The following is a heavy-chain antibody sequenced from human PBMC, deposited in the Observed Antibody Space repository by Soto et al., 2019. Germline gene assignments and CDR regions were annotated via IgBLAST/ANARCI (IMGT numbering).Heavy chain of an antibody. D-gene: IGHD2-2*01. Sequence: PSETLSLTCTFSGYSIINGEYYWTWIRQSPGKGLEWIGYIYYSGDTYYNPSLKSRVTISVDRSKNQFSLKLSSVTAADTAVYYCARVPDRWGQGTLVTVSS. J-gene: IGHJ5*02. CDR2: IYYSGDT. V-gene: IGHV4-30-4*01. CDR3: ARVPDR. CDR1: GYSIINGEYY.